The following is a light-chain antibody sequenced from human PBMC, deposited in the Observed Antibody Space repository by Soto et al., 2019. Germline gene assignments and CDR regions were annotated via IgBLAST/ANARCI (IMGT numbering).Light chain of an antibody. V-gene: IGKV1-9*01. CDR1: QGINNY. CDR2: TAS. J-gene: IGKJ1*01. Sequence: DIQLPQSPSFLSASVGDRVTITCRASQGINNYLAWYQQKPGKAPKLLIYTASTLQSGVPARFSGSGSGTEFTLTISSLQPEDFATYYCQQLNNYPRTFGQGTKVEIK. CDR3: QQLNNYPRT.